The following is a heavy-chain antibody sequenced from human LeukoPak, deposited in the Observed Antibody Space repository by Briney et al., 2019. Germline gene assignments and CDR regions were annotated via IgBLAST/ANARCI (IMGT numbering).Heavy chain of an antibody. J-gene: IGHJ4*02. Sequence: GGSLRLSCAASGFTFSSYSMNWVRQAPGKGLEWVSSIGSGSSYIYDADSVKGRFTISRDNAKNSLYLQMNSLRAEDTAVYYCARSSPVTGSNFDYWGQGTLVTVSS. CDR1: GFTFSSYS. D-gene: IGHD6-19*01. CDR3: ARSSPVTGSNFDY. V-gene: IGHV3-21*01. CDR2: IGSGSSYI.